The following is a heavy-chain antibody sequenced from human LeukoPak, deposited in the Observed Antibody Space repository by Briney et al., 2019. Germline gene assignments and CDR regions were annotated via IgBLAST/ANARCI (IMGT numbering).Heavy chain of an antibody. D-gene: IGHD4-11*01. J-gene: IGHJ4*02. CDR1: GFTFDDYA. CDR3: AKDISSVTPYYFDY. Sequence: GRSLRLSCAASGFTFDDYAMHWVRQAPGKGLEWVSGISWNSGNIGYADSVKGRFTISRDNAKNFLYLQMNSLRAEDTALYYRAKDISSVTPYYFDYWGQGTLVTVSS. CDR2: ISWNSGNI. V-gene: IGHV3-9*01.